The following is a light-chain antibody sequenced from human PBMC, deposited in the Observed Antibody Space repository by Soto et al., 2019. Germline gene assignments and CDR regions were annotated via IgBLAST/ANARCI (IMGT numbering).Light chain of an antibody. CDR2: GAS. CDR1: QGISTW. Sequence: DIQMTQSPSSLSASVGDRVTITSRASQGISTWLDRYQQKKGKAPNLLIYGASSLESGVPSRFRGRGSWTEFTLPISRLQPDDFATYYCQQYNSYPLTFGGGTKVDIK. V-gene: IGKV1-5*01. J-gene: IGKJ4*01. CDR3: QQYNSYPLT.